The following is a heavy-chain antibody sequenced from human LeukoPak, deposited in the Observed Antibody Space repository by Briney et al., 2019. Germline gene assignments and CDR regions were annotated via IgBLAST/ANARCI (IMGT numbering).Heavy chain of an antibody. Sequence: VGSLRLSCAASGFTFSSYWMSWVRQAPGKGLEWVANIKQDGSEKYYVDSVKGRFTIYRDNAKNSLYLQMNSLTAQDTAVYYCARDFGGNPLRRSNYFHYWAQGTLVTVSS. V-gene: IGHV3-7*01. J-gene: IGHJ4*02. CDR3: ARDFGGNPLRRSNYFHY. CDR2: IKQDGSEK. CDR1: GFTFSSYW. D-gene: IGHD4-23*01.